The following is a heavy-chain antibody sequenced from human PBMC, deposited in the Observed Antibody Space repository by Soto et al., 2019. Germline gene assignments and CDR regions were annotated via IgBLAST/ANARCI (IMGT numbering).Heavy chain of an antibody. Sequence: GGSLRLSCAASGFTFSRYWMHWVSQPPGKGLVWVSRTNGDGSSTNYADSVKGRFTISRDNAKNSLYLQMNSLRAEDTAVYYYARDNPIYYVSTSSGPWGQGTLVTVSP. CDR2: TNGDGSST. CDR3: ARDNPIYYVSTSSGP. CDR1: GFTFSRYW. V-gene: IGHV3-74*01. J-gene: IGHJ5*02. D-gene: IGHD3-22*01.